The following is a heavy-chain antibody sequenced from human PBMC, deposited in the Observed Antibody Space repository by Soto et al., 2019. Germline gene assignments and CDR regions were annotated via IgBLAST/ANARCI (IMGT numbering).Heavy chain of an antibody. CDR2: IYHSGTF. V-gene: IGHV4-4*02. CDR3: VRSVPAATWAYNGMDV. CDR1: GGSVESSSC. J-gene: IGHJ6*02. Sequence: QVRLKESGPGLVKPSGTLSLTCAVSGGSVESSSCWSWVRQAPGKGLEWIGEIYHSGTFNYNPSLGNRVSVSVDKSTNQFSLNLNSVTAADTAVYYCVRSVPAATWAYNGMDVWGQGTTVTVSS. D-gene: IGHD2-15*01.